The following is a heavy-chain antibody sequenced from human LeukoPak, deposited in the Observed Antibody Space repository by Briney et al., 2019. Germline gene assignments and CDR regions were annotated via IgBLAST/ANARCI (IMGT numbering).Heavy chain of an antibody. J-gene: IGHJ4*02. CDR1: GFTFSSYE. D-gene: IGHD4-23*01. CDR3: ARALNYGGNSGRDY. CDR2: ISSSGSTI. V-gene: IGHV3-48*03. Sequence: GGSLRLSCAASGFTFSSYEMNWVRQAPGKGLEWVSYISSSGSTIYYADSVKGRFTISRDNAKNSLYLQMNSLRAEDTALYYCARALNYGGNSGRDYWGQGTLVTVSS.